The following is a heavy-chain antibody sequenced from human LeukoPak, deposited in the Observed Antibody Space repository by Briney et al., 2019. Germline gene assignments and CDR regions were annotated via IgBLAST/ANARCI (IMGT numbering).Heavy chain of an antibody. Sequence: PSETXSLTCGVYGGSFSGYYWSWIRQPPGKGLEWIGEINPRGSTNYNPSLKSRVTLSADTSKNQFSLTLNSVTAADTAVYYCARRRLGYYFDYWGQGTLVTVSS. V-gene: IGHV4-34*01. J-gene: IGHJ4*02. D-gene: IGHD5-24*01. CDR3: ARRRLGYYFDY. CDR2: INPRGST. CDR1: GGSFSGYY.